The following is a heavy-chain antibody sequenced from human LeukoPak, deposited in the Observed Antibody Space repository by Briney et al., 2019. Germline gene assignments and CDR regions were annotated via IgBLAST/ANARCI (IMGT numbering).Heavy chain of an antibody. J-gene: IGHJ4*02. CDR1: GFNLGDYA. D-gene: IGHD2-21*01. CDR3: TRVIRLSGGRYYFDY. V-gene: IGHV3-49*04. CDR2: IRSKSYSGTT. Sequence: AGGSLRLSCTASGFNLGDYAMSWVRQAPGKGLEWVGFIRSKSYSGTTEYAASVEGRFTVSRDDSKSVAYLQMNSLTTEDTGVYYCTRVIRLSGGRYYFDYWGQGTLVTVSS.